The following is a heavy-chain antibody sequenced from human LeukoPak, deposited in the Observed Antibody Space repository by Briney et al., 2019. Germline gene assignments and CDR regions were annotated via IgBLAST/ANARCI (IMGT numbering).Heavy chain of an antibody. D-gene: IGHD1-26*01. CDR2: IRSKADNYAT. J-gene: IGHJ4*02. Sequence: PGGPLRLSCAASGFPFSGSGMHWVRQASGKGLEWVGLIRSKADNYATAYGASVKGRFTISRDDSKNTAYLQMNSLKTEDTAVYYCTRHEATIDYWGQGTLVTVSS. CDR3: TRHEATIDY. V-gene: IGHV3-73*01. CDR1: GFPFSGSG.